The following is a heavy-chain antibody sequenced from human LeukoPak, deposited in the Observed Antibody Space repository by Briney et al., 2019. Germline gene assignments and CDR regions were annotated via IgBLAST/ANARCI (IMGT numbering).Heavy chain of an antibody. CDR3: ATARPGYSSGWFVDWDY. CDR1: GYTLTELS. CDR2: FDPEDGET. J-gene: IGHJ4*02. Sequence: ASVKVSCKVSGYTLTELSMHWVRQAPGKGLEWMGGFDPEDGETIYAQKFQGRVTMTEDTSTDPAYMELSSLRSEDTAVYYCATARPGYSSGWFVDWDYWGQGTLVTVSS. D-gene: IGHD6-19*01. V-gene: IGHV1-24*01.